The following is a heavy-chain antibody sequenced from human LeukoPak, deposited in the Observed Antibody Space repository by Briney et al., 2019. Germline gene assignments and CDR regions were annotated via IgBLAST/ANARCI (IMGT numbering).Heavy chain of an antibody. CDR1: GGSISSYY. CDR3: ARVRGQMATTYFDY. CDR2: IYYSGST. Sequence: SETLSLTCTVSGGSISSYYWSWIRQPPGKRLEWIGYIYYSGSTNYNPSLKSRVTISVDTSKNQFSLKLSTVTAADTAVYYCARVRGQMATTYFDYWGQGTLVTASS. J-gene: IGHJ4*02. V-gene: IGHV4-59*01. D-gene: IGHD5-24*01.